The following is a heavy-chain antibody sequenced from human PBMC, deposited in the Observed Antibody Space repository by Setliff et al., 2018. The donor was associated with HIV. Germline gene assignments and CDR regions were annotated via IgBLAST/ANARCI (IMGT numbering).Heavy chain of an antibody. CDR2: LSSKGQA. CDR1: GGSISRSTHH. V-gene: IGHV4-39*07. CDR3: AAQDLDLVKYYYMDY. D-gene: IGHD2-21*01. Sequence: SETLSLTCTDSGGSISRSTHHWAWIRQPPGKGLEWIGALSSKGQAYYNPSLKSRVAISIDSSKNLFSLRLDSLTAADTAVYYCAAQDLDLVKYYYMDYWGPGALVTVSS. J-gene: IGHJ4*02.